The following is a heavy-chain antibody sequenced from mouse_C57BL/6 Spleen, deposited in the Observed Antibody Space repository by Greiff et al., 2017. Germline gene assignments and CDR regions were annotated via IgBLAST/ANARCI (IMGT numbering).Heavy chain of an antibody. J-gene: IGHJ4*01. CDR1: GFSFNTYA. CDR3: VRHPGRGAMDY. CDR2: IRSKSNNYAT. Sequence: GGGLVQPKGSLKLSCAASGFSFNTYAMNWVRQAPGKGLEWVARIRSKSNNYATYYADSVKDRFTISRDDSESMLYLQMNNLKTEDTAMYYCVRHPGRGAMDYWGQGTAVTVSS. V-gene: IGHV10-1*01.